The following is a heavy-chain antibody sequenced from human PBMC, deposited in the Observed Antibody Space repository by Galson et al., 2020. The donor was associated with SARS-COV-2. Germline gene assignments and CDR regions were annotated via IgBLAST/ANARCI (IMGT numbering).Heavy chain of an antibody. D-gene: IGHD3-9*01. J-gene: IGHJ6*02. CDR3: ARLRYYDILTGYTVDV. V-gene: IGHV1-2*02. CDR1: GYTFTDYY. Sequence: ASVKVSCKASGYTFTDYYMHWARQAPGQGLEWMGWINPITGGTNCAQKFQGRVTMTRDTSISTAYMELSRLRSDDTAVYYCARLRYYDILTGYTVDVWGQGTMVTVSS. CDR2: INPITGGT.